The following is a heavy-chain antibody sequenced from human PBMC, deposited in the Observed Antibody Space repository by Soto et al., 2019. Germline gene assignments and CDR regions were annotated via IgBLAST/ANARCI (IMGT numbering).Heavy chain of an antibody. CDR3: ARRVAAANWYFDL. V-gene: IGHV3-21*01. J-gene: IGHJ2*01. Sequence: EVQLVESGGGLVKPGGSLRLSCAASGFTFSSYSMNWVRQAPGKGLEWVSSISSSSSYIYYADSVKGRFTISRDNAKNPRSRQMNSLRAEDTAVYYCARRVAAANWYFDLWGRGTLVTVSS. D-gene: IGHD6-13*01. CDR1: GFTFSSYS. CDR2: ISSSSSYI.